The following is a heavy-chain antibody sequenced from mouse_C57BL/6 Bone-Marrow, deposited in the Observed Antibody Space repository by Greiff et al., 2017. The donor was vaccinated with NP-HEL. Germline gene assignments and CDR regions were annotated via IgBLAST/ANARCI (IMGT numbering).Heavy chain of an antibody. CDR2: IYPRSGNT. D-gene: IGHD1-1*01. V-gene: IGHV1-81*01. CDR3: ATTPWYFDV. Sequence: QVQLQQSGAELARPGASVKLSCKASGYTFTSYGISWVKQRTGQGLEWIGEIYPRSGNTYYNEKFKGKATLTADKSSSTAYMELRSLTSEDSAVYFCATTPWYFDVWGTGTTVTGSS. J-gene: IGHJ1*03. CDR1: GYTFTSYG.